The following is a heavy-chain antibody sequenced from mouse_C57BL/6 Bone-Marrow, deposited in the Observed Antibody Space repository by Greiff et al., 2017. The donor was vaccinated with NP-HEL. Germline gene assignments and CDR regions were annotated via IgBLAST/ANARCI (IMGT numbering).Heavy chain of an antibody. V-gene: IGHV14-2*01. Sequence: VQLKESGAELVKPGASVKLSCTASGFNITDYYMHWVKQRTEQGLEWIGRIDPEDGETKYAPKFQGKATITADTSSNTAYLQLSSLTSEDTAVYYCARRVYYGSSYDYYAMDYWGQGTSVTVSS. CDR1: GFNITDYY. CDR2: IDPEDGET. D-gene: IGHD1-1*01. J-gene: IGHJ4*01. CDR3: ARRVYYGSSYDYYAMDY.